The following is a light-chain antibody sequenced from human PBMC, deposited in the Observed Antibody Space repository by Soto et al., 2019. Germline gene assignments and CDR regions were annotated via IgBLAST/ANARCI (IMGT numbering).Light chain of an antibody. V-gene: IGLV2-14*01. CDR1: SSDVGGYNY. J-gene: IGLJ3*02. Sequence: QSALTQPASVSGSPGQSITISCTGTSSDVGGYNYVSWYQQHPGKAPKLMIYEVSNRPSGVSNRVSGSKSGNTASLTISGLQAEDEADYYFSSYTSSSTRVFGGGTQLTVL. CDR3: SSYTSSSTRV. CDR2: EVS.